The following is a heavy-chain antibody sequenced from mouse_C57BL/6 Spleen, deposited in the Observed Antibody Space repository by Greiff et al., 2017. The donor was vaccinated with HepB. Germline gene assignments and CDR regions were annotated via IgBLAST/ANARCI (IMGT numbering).Heavy chain of an antibody. CDR3: ARELLRYGAMDY. J-gene: IGHJ4*01. Sequence: VQLQQSGPELVKPGASVKISCKASGYSFTGYYMNWVKQSPEKSLEWIGEINPSTGGTTYNQKFKAKATLTVDKSSSTAYMQLKSLTSEDSAVYYCARELLRYGAMDYWGQGTSVTVSS. D-gene: IGHD1-1*01. V-gene: IGHV1-42*01. CDR1: GYSFTGYY. CDR2: INPSTGGT.